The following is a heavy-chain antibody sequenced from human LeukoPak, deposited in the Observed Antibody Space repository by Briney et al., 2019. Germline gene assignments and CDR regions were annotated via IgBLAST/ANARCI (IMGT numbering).Heavy chain of an antibody. V-gene: IGHV1-3*01. Sequence: GASVTVSCTASGYTFTSYAMHWVRQAPGQRLEWMGWINAGNGNTKYSQKFQGRVTITRDTSASTAYMELSSLRSEDTAVYYCARALSPAYSSSWYTQNYCYYGMDVWGQGTTVTVSS. D-gene: IGHD6-13*01. CDR1: GYTFTSYA. J-gene: IGHJ6*02. CDR3: ARALSPAYSSSWYTQNYCYYGMDV. CDR2: INAGNGNT.